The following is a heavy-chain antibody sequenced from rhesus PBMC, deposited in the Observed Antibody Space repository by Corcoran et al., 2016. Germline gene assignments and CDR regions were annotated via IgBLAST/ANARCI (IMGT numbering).Heavy chain of an antibody. V-gene: IGHV3-103*01. Sequence: EVQLVESGGGLAKPGGSLRLSCAASGFTFSSYAMHWVRPAPGKGVGWVSAISGGDSTYYADSVKGRFTISRDNSKNTLSLQMNSLRPEDTAVYYCAKGDYGSTFDYWGQGVLVTVSS. CDR3: AKGDYGSTFDY. CDR2: ISGGDST. D-gene: IGHD4-29*01. J-gene: IGHJ4*01. CDR1: GFTFSSYA.